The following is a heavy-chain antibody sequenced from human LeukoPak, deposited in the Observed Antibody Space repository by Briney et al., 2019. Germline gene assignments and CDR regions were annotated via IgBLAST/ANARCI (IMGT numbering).Heavy chain of an antibody. CDR1: GGSFSSYA. Sequence: SVKVSCKASGGSFSSYAISWVRQAPGQGLEWMGGIIPIFGTANYAQKFQGRVTITTDESTSTAYMELSSLRSEDTAVYYCASPRYYDFWSGNLGFDYWGQGTLVTVSS. J-gene: IGHJ4*02. CDR3: ASPRYYDFWSGNLGFDY. V-gene: IGHV1-69*05. D-gene: IGHD3-3*01. CDR2: IIPIFGTA.